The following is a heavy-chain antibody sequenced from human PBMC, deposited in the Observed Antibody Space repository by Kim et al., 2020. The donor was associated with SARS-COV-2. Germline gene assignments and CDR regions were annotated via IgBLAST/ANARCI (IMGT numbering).Heavy chain of an antibody. D-gene: IGHD6-13*01. V-gene: IGHV3-7*03. Sequence: GGSLRLSCAASGFTFRSYWMSWVRQAPGKGLEWVANIKEDGSVKQYVDSVKGRFTISRDNAGNSLYLQLNSLRADDTATYYCARDGILSYTGSWDDWGQGSLVTVSS. CDR2: IKEDGSVK. CDR1: GFTFRSYW. J-gene: IGHJ4*02. CDR3: ARDGILSYTGSWDD.